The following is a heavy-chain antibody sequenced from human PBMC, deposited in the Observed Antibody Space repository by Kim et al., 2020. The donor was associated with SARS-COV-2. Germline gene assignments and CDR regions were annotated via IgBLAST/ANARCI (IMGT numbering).Heavy chain of an antibody. CDR1: GFTFSSYA. V-gene: IGHV3-30-3*01. D-gene: IGHD3-22*01. CDR2: ISYDGSNK. J-gene: IGHJ1*01. CDR3: ARLSRGYPVGY. Sequence: GGSLRLSCAASGFTFSSYAMHWVRQAPGKGLEWVAVISYDGSNKYYADSVKGRFTISRDNSKNTLYLQMNSLRADDTAVYYCARLSRGYPVGYCVHGTL.